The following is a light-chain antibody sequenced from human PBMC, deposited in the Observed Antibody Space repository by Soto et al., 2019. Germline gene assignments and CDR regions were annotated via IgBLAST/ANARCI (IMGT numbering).Light chain of an antibody. CDR3: SAWDDSLVVV. CDR2: SNH. Sequence: QSVLTQPPSASGTPGQTVTISCSGSSSNIGGNSVNWFQHLPGAVPKLLIFSNHQRPSGVPDRFSGSKSGTSASLAISGLQTEDEADYYCSAWDDSLVVVFGGGTKLTVL. J-gene: IGLJ2*01. V-gene: IGLV1-44*01. CDR1: SSNIGGNS.